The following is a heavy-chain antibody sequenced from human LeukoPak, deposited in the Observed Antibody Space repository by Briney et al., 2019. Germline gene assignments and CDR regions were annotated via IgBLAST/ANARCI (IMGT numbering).Heavy chain of an antibody. CDR3: ARGPRGPAAIRGYYYYYYMDV. D-gene: IGHD2-2*02. J-gene: IGHJ6*03. V-gene: IGHV3-21*01. Sequence: GGSLRLSCAASGFTFSSYSMNWVRQAPGKGLEWVSSISSSSSYIYYADSVKGRFTISRDNAKNSLYLQMNSLRAEDTAVYYCARGPRGPAAIRGYYYYYYMDVWGKGTTVTVSS. CDR2: ISSSSSYI. CDR1: GFTFSSYS.